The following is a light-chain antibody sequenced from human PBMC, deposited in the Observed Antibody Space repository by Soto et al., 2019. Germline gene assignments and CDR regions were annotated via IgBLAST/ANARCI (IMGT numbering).Light chain of an antibody. CDR2: EVS. CDR1: SSDVGNYNL. CDR3: CSYAGSSPPYV. Sequence: QSVLTQPASVSGSPGQSITISCTGTSSDVGNYNLVSWYQQHPGKAPKLMIYEVSQRPSGVSNRFSGSKSGNTASLTISGLQAEDAADYYCCSYAGSSPPYVFGTGTQVTVL. J-gene: IGLJ1*01. V-gene: IGLV2-23*02.